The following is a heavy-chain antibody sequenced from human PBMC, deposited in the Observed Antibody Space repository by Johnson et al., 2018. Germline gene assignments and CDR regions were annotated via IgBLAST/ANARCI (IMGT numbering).Heavy chain of an antibody. CDR2: INHSGST. CDR3: ATREGFGSSGYYINTRKYFQH. V-gene: IGHV4-34*01. D-gene: IGHD3-22*01. J-gene: IGHJ1*01. CDR1: GGSFSGYY. Sequence: QVQLQQWGAGLLKPSETLSLTCAVYGGSFSGYYWSWIRQPPGKGLEWIGEINHSGSTNYNPSLKSRVPISVDTSKNQFSLKLSSVTAAEPAVYYCATREGFGSSGYYINTRKYFQHWGQGTLVTVSS.